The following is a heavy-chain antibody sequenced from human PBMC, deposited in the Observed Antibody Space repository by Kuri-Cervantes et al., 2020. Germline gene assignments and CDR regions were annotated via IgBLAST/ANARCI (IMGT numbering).Heavy chain of an antibody. Sequence: GSLRLSCAVSGGSISSSNWWSWVRQPPGKGLEWIGSIYYSGSTYYDPSLKSRVTISVDTSKNQFSLKLSSVTAADTAVYYCARDIMVRGVIRDYWGQGTLVTVSS. CDR1: GGSISSSNW. D-gene: IGHD3-10*01. J-gene: IGHJ4*02. V-gene: IGHV4-4*02. CDR2: IYYSGST. CDR3: ARDIMVRGVIRDY.